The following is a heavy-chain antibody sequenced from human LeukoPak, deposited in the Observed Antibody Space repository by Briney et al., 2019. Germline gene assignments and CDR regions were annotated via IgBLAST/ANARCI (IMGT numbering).Heavy chain of an antibody. J-gene: IGHJ4*02. CDR2: ISSGSSTI. Sequence: GGSLRLSCAASGFTFNAYSMNWVRQAPGKGLEWLSYISSGSSTIYYADSVKGRFTVSRDNSKSLLFLQMESLRHDDTGIYYCAKGRRTGFVDYWGQGALVTVSS. CDR1: GFTFNAYS. CDR3: AKGRRTGFVDY. D-gene: IGHD1-1*01. V-gene: IGHV3-48*02.